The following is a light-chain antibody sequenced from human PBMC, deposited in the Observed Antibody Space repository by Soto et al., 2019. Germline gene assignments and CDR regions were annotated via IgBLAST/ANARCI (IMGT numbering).Light chain of an antibody. Sequence: DIQMTQSPSSLSASVGDRVTITCRASQGISNYLAWYQQKPGKVPKLLIFAASTLQSGVPSRFSGGGSGTDFTLTISSLQPEDVATYYCQHYGGMWTFGQGTKVDIK. CDR3: QHYGGMWT. J-gene: IGKJ1*01. CDR1: QGISNY. CDR2: AAS. V-gene: IGKV1-27*01.